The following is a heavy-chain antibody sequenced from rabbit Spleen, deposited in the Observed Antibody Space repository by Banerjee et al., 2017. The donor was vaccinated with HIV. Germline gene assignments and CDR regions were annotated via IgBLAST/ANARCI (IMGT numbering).Heavy chain of an antibody. V-gene: IGHV1S45*01. CDR2: INTATGKA. D-gene: IGHD4-1*01. CDR3: ARWQSAWECNL. CDR1: GFSFSDRDV. Sequence: QEQLVESGGGLVQPEGSLTLTCKASGFSFSDRDVMCWVRQAPGKGLEWVACINTATGKAVYATWAKGRFTISRTSSTTVTLQVTSLTAADTATYFCARWQSAWECNLWGPGTLVTVS. J-gene: IGHJ4*01.